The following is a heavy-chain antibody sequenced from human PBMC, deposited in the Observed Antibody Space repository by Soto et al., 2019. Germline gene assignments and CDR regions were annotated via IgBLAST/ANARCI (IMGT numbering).Heavy chain of an antibody. Sequence: QVQLVQSGAEVKKPGSSVKVSCKASGGTFSSYAISWVRQAPGQGLEWMGGIIPIFGTANYAQKYQGRVTITADESTSTAYMELSSLRSEDTAVYYCARDLEVAAAGDYGMDVWGQGTTVTVSS. V-gene: IGHV1-69*01. J-gene: IGHJ6*02. CDR2: IIPIFGTA. D-gene: IGHD6-13*01. CDR3: ARDLEVAAAGDYGMDV. CDR1: GGTFSSYA.